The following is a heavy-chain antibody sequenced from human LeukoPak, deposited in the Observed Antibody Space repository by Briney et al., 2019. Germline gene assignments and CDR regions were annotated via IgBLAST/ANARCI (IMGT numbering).Heavy chain of an antibody. D-gene: IGHD6-13*01. CDR3: AKDVERGYSSSWYNY. CDR2: ISYDGSNK. J-gene: IGHJ4*02. CDR1: GFTFSSYG. V-gene: IGHV3-30*18. Sequence: GRSLRLSCAASGFTFSSYGMHWVRQAPGKGLEWVAVISYDGSNKYYADSVKGRFTISRDNSKNTLYLRMNSLRAEDTAVYYCAKDVERGYSSSWYNYWGQGTLVTVSS.